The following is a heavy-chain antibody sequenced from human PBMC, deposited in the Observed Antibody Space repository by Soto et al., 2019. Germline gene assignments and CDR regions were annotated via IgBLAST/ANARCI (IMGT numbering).Heavy chain of an antibody. CDR2: INPSGGST. J-gene: IGHJ3*02. Sequence: ASVKVSCKASGYTFTSYYMHWVRQAPGQGLEWMGIINPSGGSTSYAQKFQGRVTMTRDTSTSTVYMELSSLRSEDTAVYYCARDRGIVVVVAATPGYAFDIWGQGTMVTVPS. V-gene: IGHV1-46*03. CDR1: GYTFTSYY. D-gene: IGHD2-15*01. CDR3: ARDRGIVVVVAATPGYAFDI.